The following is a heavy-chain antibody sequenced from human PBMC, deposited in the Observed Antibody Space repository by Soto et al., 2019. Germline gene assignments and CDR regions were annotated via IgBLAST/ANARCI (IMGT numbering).Heavy chain of an antibody. J-gene: IGHJ5*02. Sequence: VQLVESGGGLVQPGGSLRLSCAASGFTFTTFSMDWVRQAPGKGLEWVSYIHSSSTTIFYADSVKGRFTVSRDNAKISLYLQMNSLRVEDTAVYYCARGNYCSGVRCTDGPNWFGPWGRGTLVTVSS. CDR3: ARGNYCSGVRCTDGPNWFGP. CDR2: IHSSSTTI. D-gene: IGHD2-15*01. V-gene: IGHV3-48*01. CDR1: GFTFTTFS.